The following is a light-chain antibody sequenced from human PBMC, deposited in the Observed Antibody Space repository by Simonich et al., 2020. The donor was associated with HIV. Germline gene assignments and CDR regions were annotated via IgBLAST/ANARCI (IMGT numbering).Light chain of an antibody. CDR1: QSLLHSSGCNY. V-gene: IGKV2-28*01. J-gene: IGKJ4*01. Sequence: DIVMTQSPLSLPVTPGEPASIPCRSTQSLLHSSGCNYLHWYLQKPGQSPQLRLYLGSNRASGVPDRFSGCGSGTDFTLKINRVEAEDVGIYYCMQPLQTVTFGGGTKVEIK. CDR3: MQPLQTVT. CDR2: LGS.